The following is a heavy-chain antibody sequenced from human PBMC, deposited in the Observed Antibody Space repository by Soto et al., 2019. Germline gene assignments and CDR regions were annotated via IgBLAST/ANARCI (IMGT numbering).Heavy chain of an antibody. Sequence: ASVKVSCKASGYTFTSYYMHWVRQAPGQGLEWMGIINPNSGRRTYAQKFQGRITLTSDTSTNTVYMELSSLRSEDTAIYYCARDQPADYWGQGTLVTVSS. CDR2: INPNSGRR. CDR1: GYTFTSYY. CDR3: ARDQPADY. J-gene: IGHJ4*02. V-gene: IGHV1-46*01.